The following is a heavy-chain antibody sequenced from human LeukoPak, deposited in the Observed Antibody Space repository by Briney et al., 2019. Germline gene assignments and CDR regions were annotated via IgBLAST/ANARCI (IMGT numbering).Heavy chain of an antibody. Sequence: GASVKVSCKASGYTFTSYYMHWVRQAPGQGLEWVGWINPNSGGTNYAQKFQGRVTMTRDTSISTAYMELSRLRSDDTAIYYCARDNSVGDNAWWFDPWGQGTLVTVSS. D-gene: IGHD1-26*01. CDR2: INPNSGGT. V-gene: IGHV1-2*02. CDR1: GYTFTSYY. CDR3: ARDNSVGDNAWWFDP. J-gene: IGHJ5*02.